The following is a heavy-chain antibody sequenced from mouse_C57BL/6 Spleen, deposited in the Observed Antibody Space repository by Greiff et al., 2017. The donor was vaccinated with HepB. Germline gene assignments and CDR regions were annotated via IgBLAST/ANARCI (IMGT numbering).Heavy chain of an antibody. Sequence: QVQLQQPGAELVKPGASVKLSCKASGYTFTSYWMQWVKQRPGQGLEWIGEIDPSDSYTNYNQKFKGKATLTVDTSSSTAYMQLSSLTSEDSAVYYCARYAGTGYWGQGTTLTVSS. D-gene: IGHD4-1*01. V-gene: IGHV1-50*01. CDR2: IDPSDSYT. CDR1: GYTFTSYW. CDR3: ARYAGTGY. J-gene: IGHJ2*01.